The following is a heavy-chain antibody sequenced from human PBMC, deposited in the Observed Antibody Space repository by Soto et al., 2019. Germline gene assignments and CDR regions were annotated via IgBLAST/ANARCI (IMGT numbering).Heavy chain of an antibody. J-gene: IGHJ6*03. CDR3: ARAARRRYYYYYYMDV. Sequence: AGGSLRLSCAASGFTFSSYWMSWVRQAPGKGLEWVANIKQDGSEKYYVDSVKGRFTISRDNAKNSLYLQMNSLRAEDTAVYYCARAARRRYYYYYYMDVWGKGTTVTVSS. CDR2: IKQDGSEK. D-gene: IGHD6-6*01. CDR1: GFTFSSYW. V-gene: IGHV3-7*01.